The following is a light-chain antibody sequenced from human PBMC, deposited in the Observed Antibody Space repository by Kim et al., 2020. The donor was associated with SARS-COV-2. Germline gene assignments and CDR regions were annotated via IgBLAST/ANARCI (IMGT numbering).Light chain of an antibody. Sequence: IQMTQSPSTLSASVGDRVTITCRASQTISSWLAWYQQKPGKAPKLLIYKASTLQSGDPSKFSGSGSGTEFTLTISSLQPDDFATYFCQQYNTYSVWTFGQGTKVDIK. CDR1: QTISSW. V-gene: IGKV1-5*03. J-gene: IGKJ1*01. CDR2: KAS. CDR3: QQYNTYSVWT.